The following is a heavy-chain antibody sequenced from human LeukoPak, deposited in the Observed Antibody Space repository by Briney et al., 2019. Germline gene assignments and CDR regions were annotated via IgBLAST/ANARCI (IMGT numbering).Heavy chain of an antibody. V-gene: IGHV4-59*12. D-gene: IGHD6-19*01. Sequence: SETLSLTCTVSGGSISSYYWSWIRQPPGKGLEWIGYIYYSGSTNYNPSLKSRVTISVDRSKNQFSLKLSSVTAADTAVYYCARGQQWLENWFDPWGQGTLVTVSS. CDR3: ARGQQWLENWFDP. CDR1: GGSISSYY. CDR2: IYYSGST. J-gene: IGHJ5*02.